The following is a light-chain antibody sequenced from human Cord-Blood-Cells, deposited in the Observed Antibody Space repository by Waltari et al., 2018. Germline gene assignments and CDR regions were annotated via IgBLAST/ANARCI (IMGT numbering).Light chain of an antibody. CDR1: SSDVGSYNL. V-gene: IGLV2-23*02. CDR2: EVS. CDR3: CSYAGSSAWV. J-gene: IGLJ3*02. Sequence: QSALTQPASVSGSPGQSITISCTGTSSDVGSYNLVSWYQQHPGKAPKLMIYEVSKRPSGVSNRFSGSKSCNTAALTSSGLQAEDEADYYCCSYAGSSAWVFGGGTKLTVL.